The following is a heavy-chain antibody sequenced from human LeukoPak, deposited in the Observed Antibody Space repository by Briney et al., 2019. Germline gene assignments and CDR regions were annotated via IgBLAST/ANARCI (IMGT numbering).Heavy chain of an antibody. Sequence: GGSLRLSCAASGFTFSSYWMSWVRRAPGKGLEWVANIKQDGSEKYYVDSVKGRFTISRDNAKNSLYLQMNSLRAEDTAVYYSVVSTTRGLDIWGQGTMVTVSS. D-gene: IGHD3-22*01. CDR1: GFTFSSYW. CDR3: VVSTTRGLDI. V-gene: IGHV3-7*01. CDR2: IKQDGSEK. J-gene: IGHJ3*02.